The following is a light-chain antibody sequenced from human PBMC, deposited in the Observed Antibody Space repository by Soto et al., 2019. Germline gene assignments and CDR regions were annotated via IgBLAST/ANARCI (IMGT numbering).Light chain of an antibody. Sequence: QSVLTQPASVCGSRGQSITIACIGTSSDVGAYDLVSWYQQHPGTAPRLIIYENIRRPSTITSRLSGSKSGNTASLTISGLRAEDEANYHCCSYAGNRIFIFGGGTK. CDR1: SSDVGAYDL. CDR2: ENI. V-gene: IGLV2-23*01. CDR3: CSYAGNRIFI. J-gene: IGLJ2*01.